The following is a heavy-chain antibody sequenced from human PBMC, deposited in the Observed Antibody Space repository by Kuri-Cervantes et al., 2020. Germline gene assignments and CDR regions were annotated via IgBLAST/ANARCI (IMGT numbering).Heavy chain of an antibody. Sequence: GSLRLSCTVSGGSISSYYWSWIRQPPGKGLEWLGYFYYSGSTNYNPSFKSRVTISVDTSKNQFSLKLSSVTAADTAVYYCARALRPYYYFDYWGQGTLVTVSS. V-gene: IGHV4-59*01. J-gene: IGHJ4*02. CDR2: FYYSGST. CDR1: GGSISSYY. D-gene: IGHD2-21*01. CDR3: ARALRPYYYFDY.